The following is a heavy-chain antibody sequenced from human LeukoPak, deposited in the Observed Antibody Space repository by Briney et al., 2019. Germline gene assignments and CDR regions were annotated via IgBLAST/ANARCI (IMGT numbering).Heavy chain of an antibody. CDR2: IKQDGSEK. V-gene: IGHV3-7*01. D-gene: IGHD3-9*01. Sequence: GGSLRLSCAASGFTFSSYWMSWVRQAPGKGLEWVANIKQDGSEKYYVDSVKGRFTISRDNAKNSLHLQMNSLRAEDTAVYYCARDSRRPVLRYFDWLIGFDYWGQGTLVTVSS. J-gene: IGHJ4*02. CDR3: ARDSRRPVLRYFDWLIGFDY. CDR1: GFTFSSYW.